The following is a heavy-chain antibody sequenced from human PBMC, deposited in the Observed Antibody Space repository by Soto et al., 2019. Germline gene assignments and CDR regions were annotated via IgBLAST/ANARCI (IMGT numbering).Heavy chain of an antibody. V-gene: IGHV3-7*01. CDR1: GFTFTSYW. Sequence: LRLSCVASGFTFTSYWMSWVRQAPGKGLEWVANIKGDGSDKRYVDSVKGRLTISRDNAKNSVYLQMNSLRVEDTALYYCGRDEVRNGVGVWGQGTTVTVSS. CDR2: IKGDGSDK. J-gene: IGHJ6*02. CDR3: GRDEVRNGVGV.